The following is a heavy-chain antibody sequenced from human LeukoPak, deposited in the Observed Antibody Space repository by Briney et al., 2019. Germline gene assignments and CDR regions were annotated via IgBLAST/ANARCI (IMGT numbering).Heavy chain of an antibody. V-gene: IGHV3-21*01. J-gene: IGHJ4*02. Sequence: GSLRLSCAASGFTFSSYSMNWVRQAPGKGLEWVSSISSSSSYIYYADSVKGRFTISRDNAKNSLYLQMNSLRAEDTAVYYCAREGTYYYDSSGCVDCWGQGTLVTVSS. D-gene: IGHD3-22*01. CDR2: ISSSSSYI. CDR1: GFTFSSYS. CDR3: AREGTYYYDSSGCVDC.